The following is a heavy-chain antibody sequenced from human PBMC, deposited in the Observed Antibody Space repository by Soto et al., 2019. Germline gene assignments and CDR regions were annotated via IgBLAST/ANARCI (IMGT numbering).Heavy chain of an antibody. J-gene: IGHJ6*02. Sequence: ASVKVSCKASGYTFTSYDINWVRQATGQGLEWMGWMNPNSGNTGYAQKFQGRVTMTRNTSISTAYMELSSLRSEDTAVYYCARGALRGDFWSGYYPYYYYGMDVWGQGTTVTVSS. CDR2: MNPNSGNT. CDR3: ARGALRGDFWSGYYPYYYYGMDV. V-gene: IGHV1-8*01. D-gene: IGHD3-3*01. CDR1: GYTFTSYD.